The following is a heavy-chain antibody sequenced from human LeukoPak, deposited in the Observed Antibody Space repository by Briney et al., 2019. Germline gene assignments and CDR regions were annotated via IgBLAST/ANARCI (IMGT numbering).Heavy chain of an antibody. CDR3: AKDSLGYSSSWYYY. D-gene: IGHD6-13*01. Sequence: GGSLRLSCAASGFTFSSYAMSWVRQAPGKGLEWVSGISGSGGSTYYADSVKGRFTISRDNSKNTLYLQMNSLRAEDTAVYYCAKDSLGYSSSWYYYWGQGTLVTVSS. J-gene: IGHJ4*02. CDR2: ISGSGGST. CDR1: GFTFSSYA. V-gene: IGHV3-23*01.